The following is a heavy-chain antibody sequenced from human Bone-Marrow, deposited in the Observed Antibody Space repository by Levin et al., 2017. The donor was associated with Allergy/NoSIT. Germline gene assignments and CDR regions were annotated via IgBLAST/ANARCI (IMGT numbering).Heavy chain of an antibody. D-gene: IGHD3-3*01. CDR3: AKRGFSGYYPAFDH. V-gene: IGHV3-23*01. J-gene: IGHJ4*02. Sequence: AGGSLRLSCAASGFTFRTYSMNWVRQAPGKGLEWVSSVSGNGGRTDYADSVRGRFTISRDNSKNTVDLQMNRLSAEDTARYYCAKRGFSGYYPAFDHWGQGVLVTVSS. CDR2: VSGNGGRT. CDR1: GFTFRTYS.